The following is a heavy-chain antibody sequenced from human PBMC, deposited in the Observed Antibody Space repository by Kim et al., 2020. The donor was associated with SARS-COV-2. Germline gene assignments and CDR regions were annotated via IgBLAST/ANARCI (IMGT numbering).Heavy chain of an antibody. CDR2: ISGSGDTT. Sequence: GGSLRLSCAASGFTFSNYGMSWVRQAPGKGLEWVSGISGSGDTTTYADSVKGRFTISRDNSKNTLYLQMSSLRAEDTAIYYCANPRQPDYGGQGTLDTVSS. CDR1: GFTFSNYG. J-gene: IGHJ4*02. D-gene: IGHD5-18*01. CDR3: ANPRQPDY. V-gene: IGHV3-23*01.